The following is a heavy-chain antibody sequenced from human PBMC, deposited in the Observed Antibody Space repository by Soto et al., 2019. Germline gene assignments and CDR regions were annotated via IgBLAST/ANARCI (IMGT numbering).Heavy chain of an antibody. D-gene: IGHD3-10*01. CDR1: GFTFTNAW. J-gene: IGHJ4*02. CDR3: ATRNPPYFYGLFDY. V-gene: IGHV3-15*07. Sequence: GGSLRLSCTASGFTFTNAWMNWVRQAPGKGLEWVGRIKSKADGGTADCAAPVKGRFTISRDDSRDTVYLQMDSLKTEDTAVYYCATRNPPYFYGLFDYWGQGALVTVSS. CDR2: IKSKADGGTA.